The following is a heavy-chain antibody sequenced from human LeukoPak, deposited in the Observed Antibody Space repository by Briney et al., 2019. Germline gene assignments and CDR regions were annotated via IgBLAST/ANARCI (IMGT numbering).Heavy chain of an antibody. CDR2: IYPGDSDT. CDR1: GYSFTTYW. Sequence: GESLKISCKGSGYSFTTYWIGWVRQMPGKGLDWMGIIYPGDSDTRYSPSFQGQVTISADKSISTAYLQWSSLKASDTAMYYCGRASLRGLIDYWGQGTLVTVSS. J-gene: IGHJ4*02. CDR3: GRASLRGLIDY. V-gene: IGHV5-51*01.